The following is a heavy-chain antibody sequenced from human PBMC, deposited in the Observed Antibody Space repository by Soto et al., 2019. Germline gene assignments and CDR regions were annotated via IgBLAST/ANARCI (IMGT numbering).Heavy chain of an antibody. CDR1: GVTFSSYG. Sequence: GGPLRLSCAASGVTFSSYGMHWVRQAPGKGLEWVAVIWYDGSNKYYADSVKGRFTISRDNSKNTLYLQMNSLRAEDTAVYYCARDHPGYDSSGPHGFDYWGQGTLVTVSS. V-gene: IGHV3-33*01. CDR2: IWYDGSNK. D-gene: IGHD3-22*01. CDR3: ARDHPGYDSSGPHGFDY. J-gene: IGHJ4*02.